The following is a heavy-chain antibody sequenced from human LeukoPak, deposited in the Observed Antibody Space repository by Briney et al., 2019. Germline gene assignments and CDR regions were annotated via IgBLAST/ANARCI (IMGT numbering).Heavy chain of an antibody. Sequence: PGGSLRLSCAASGFTVSNNYRSWVRRAAGKGLEWVALIYSAGGTYYADSVKGRFTISRDNSKNTLHLQMNSLRAEDTAVYYCVRKSGELGAWGQGTLVTVSS. CDR2: IYSAGGT. CDR3: VRKSGELGA. D-gene: IGHD1-7*01. V-gene: IGHV3-53*01. J-gene: IGHJ5*02. CDR1: GFTVSNNY.